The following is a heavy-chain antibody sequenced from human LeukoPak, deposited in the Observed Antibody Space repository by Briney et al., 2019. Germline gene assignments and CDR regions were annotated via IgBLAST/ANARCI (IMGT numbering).Heavy chain of an antibody. CDR3: AREEYCSSTSCLPGYNWFDP. CDR2: IKQDGSEK. CDR1: GLSVSSSY. V-gene: IGHV3-7*01. D-gene: IGHD2-2*01. J-gene: IGHJ5*02. Sequence: GGSLRLSCAVSGLSVSSSYMTRVRQAPGKGLEWVANIKQDGSEKYYVDSVKGRFTISRDNAKNSLYLQMNSLRAEDTAVYYCAREEYCSSTSCLPGYNWFDPWGQGTLVTVSS.